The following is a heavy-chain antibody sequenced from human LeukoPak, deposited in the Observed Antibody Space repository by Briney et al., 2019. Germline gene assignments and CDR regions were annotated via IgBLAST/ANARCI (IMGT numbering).Heavy chain of an antibody. J-gene: IGHJ4*02. CDR1: GFTFSNAW. Sequence: GGSLRLSCAASGFTFSNAWMSWVRQAPGKGLEWVGRIKSKTDGGTTDYAAPVKGRFTISRDDSKNTLYLQMSSLKTEDTAVYYCTTRGYYDSSGYGDYWGQGTLVTVSS. CDR3: TTRGYYDSSGYGDY. V-gene: IGHV3-15*01. D-gene: IGHD3-22*01. CDR2: IKSKTDGGTT.